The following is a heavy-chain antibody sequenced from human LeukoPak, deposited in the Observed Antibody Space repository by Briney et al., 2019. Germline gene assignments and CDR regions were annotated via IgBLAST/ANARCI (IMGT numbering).Heavy chain of an antibody. CDR3: ARDSFMVRGVSNWFDP. V-gene: IGHV4-39*07. Sequence: SETLSLTCTVSGGSISSSSYYWGWIRQPPGKGLEWIGSIYYSGSTYYNPSLKSRVTISVDTSKNQFSLKLSSVTAADTAVYYCARDSFMVRGVSNWFDPWGQGTLVTVSS. CDR1: GGSISSSSYY. D-gene: IGHD3-10*01. CDR2: IYYSGST. J-gene: IGHJ5*02.